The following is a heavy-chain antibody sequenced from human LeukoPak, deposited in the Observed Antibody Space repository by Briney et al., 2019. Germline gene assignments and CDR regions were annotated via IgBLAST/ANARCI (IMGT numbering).Heavy chain of an antibody. J-gene: IGHJ4*02. CDR3: ARDNYGDYYFDY. Sequence: SETLSLTCAVYGGSFSGYYWSWIRQPPGKGLEWIGEINHSGSTNYNPSLKSRVTISVDTSKNQFSLKLSSVTAADTAVYYCARDNYGDYYFDYWGQGTLVTVSS. CDR1: GGSFSGYY. D-gene: IGHD4-17*01. V-gene: IGHV4-34*01. CDR2: INHSGST.